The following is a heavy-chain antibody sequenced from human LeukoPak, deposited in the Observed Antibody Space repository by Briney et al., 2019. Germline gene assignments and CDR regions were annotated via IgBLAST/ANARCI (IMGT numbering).Heavy chain of an antibody. D-gene: IGHD3-22*01. J-gene: IGHJ5*02. Sequence: GGSLRLSCAASGFTFSSYTMNWVRQAPGKGLEWVSSISATSNYIYYADSVKGRFTISRDNAKNSLYLQMNSLRAEDTAIYYCAKKYDSSGYYMGNWFDPWGQGTLVTVSS. CDR1: GFTFSSYT. CDR3: AKKYDSSGYYMGNWFDP. CDR2: ISATSNYI. V-gene: IGHV3-21*04.